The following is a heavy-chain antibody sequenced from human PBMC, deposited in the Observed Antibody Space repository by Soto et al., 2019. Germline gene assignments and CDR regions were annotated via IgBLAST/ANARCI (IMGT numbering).Heavy chain of an antibody. V-gene: IGHV3-30-3*01. J-gene: IGHJ4*02. CDR2: ISYDGSNK. CDR1: GFTFSSYA. CDR3: ASSATVTGGMGSFDY. D-gene: IGHD4-17*01. Sequence: QVQLVESGGGVVQPGRSLRLSCAASGFTFSSYAMHWVRQAPGKGLEWVAVISYDGSNKYYADSVKGRFTISRDNSKNTLYLQMNSLRAEDTAVYYCASSATVTGGMGSFDYWGQGTLVTVSS.